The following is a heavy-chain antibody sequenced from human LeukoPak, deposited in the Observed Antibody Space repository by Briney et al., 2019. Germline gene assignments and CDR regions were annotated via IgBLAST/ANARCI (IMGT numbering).Heavy chain of an antibody. CDR3: ARGQTALATIFN. CDR2: IIPILGIA. D-gene: IGHD5-12*01. CDR1: GGTFSSYA. Sequence: SVKVSCKASGGTFSSYAISWVRQAPGQGLEWTGRIIPILGIANYAQKFQGRVTITADKSTSTAYMELSSLRSEDTAVYYCARGQTALATIFNWGQGTLVTVSS. V-gene: IGHV1-69*04. J-gene: IGHJ4*02.